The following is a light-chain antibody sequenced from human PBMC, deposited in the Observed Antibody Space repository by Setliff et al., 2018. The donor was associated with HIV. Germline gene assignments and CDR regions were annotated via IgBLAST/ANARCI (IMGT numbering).Light chain of an antibody. CDR2: EVT. CDR1: SGDVGAYNR. CDR3: NSYTGSSTGYV. Sequence: QSALTQPPSVSGSPGQSVTISCTGTSGDVGAYNRVSWYQQAPGTAPKVIIYEVTNRPSGVPDRFSGSKSGNTASLTISGLQAEDEADYYCNSYTGSSTGYVFGTGTKVTVL. J-gene: IGLJ1*01. V-gene: IGLV2-18*02.